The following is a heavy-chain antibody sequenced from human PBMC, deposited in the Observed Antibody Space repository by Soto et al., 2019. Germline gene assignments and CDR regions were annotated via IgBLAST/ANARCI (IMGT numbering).Heavy chain of an antibody. J-gene: IGHJ2*01. CDR2: IYTAGDT. D-gene: IGHD2-15*01. V-gene: IGHV3-13*01. CDR3: TRVQAGSGHQGYFDL. CDR1: GFTFSSYD. Sequence: EVQLVESGGGLVQPGGSLRLSCAASGFTFSSYDMHWVRQATGKGLEWVSAIYTAGDTYYLGSVKGRFTVSRDNVKNSLYLQMNSLRAGETAVYYCTRVQAGSGHQGYFDLWGRGTLVTGSS.